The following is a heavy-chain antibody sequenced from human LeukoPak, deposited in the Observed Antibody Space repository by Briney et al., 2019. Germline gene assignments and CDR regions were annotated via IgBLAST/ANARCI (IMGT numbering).Heavy chain of an antibody. CDR1: GYTFTSYG. CDR3: AREMEITMVYDY. Sequence: ASVKVSCKASGYTFTSYGISWVRQAPGQGLEWMGWTSAYNGNTNYAQKLQGRVTMTTDTSTSTAYMELRSLRSDDTAVYYCAREMEITMVYDYWGQGTLVTVSS. V-gene: IGHV1-18*01. D-gene: IGHD3-10*01. J-gene: IGHJ4*02. CDR2: TSAYNGNT.